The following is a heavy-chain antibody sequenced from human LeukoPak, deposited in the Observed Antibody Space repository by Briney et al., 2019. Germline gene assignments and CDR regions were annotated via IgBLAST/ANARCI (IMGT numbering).Heavy chain of an antibody. Sequence: PGRSLRLSCAASGFIFSNYGMHWVRQAPGKGLEWVAVISHDGSTKSYADSVKGRFTISRDNSKNTLDLQMFSLRAEDTAVYYCAKEPTSYSSGWYFHHWGQGTLVTVSS. CDR3: AKEPTSYSSGWYFHH. CDR1: GFIFSNYG. V-gene: IGHV3-30*18. D-gene: IGHD6-25*01. CDR2: ISHDGSTK. J-gene: IGHJ1*01.